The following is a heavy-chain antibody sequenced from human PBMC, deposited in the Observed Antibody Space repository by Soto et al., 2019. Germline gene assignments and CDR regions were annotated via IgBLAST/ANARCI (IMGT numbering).Heavy chain of an antibody. CDR2: ISGSGGST. CDR1: GFTFSSYA. V-gene: IGHV3-23*01. D-gene: IGHD2-21*02. Sequence: GGSLRLSCAASGFTFSSYAMSWVRQAPGRGLEWVSAISGSGGSTYYADSVKGRFTISRDNSKNTLYLQMNSLRAEDTAVYYCAKDKAYCGGDCYYDYWGQGTLVTVSS. J-gene: IGHJ4*02. CDR3: AKDKAYCGGDCYYDY.